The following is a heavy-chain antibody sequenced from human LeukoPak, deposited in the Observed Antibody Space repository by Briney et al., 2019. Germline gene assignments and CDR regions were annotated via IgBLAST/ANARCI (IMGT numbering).Heavy chain of an antibody. CDR1: GYSISSGYY. CDR2: IYHSGST. Sequence: SETLSLTCTVSGYSISSGYYWGWIRQPPGKGLEWIGSIYHSGSTYYNPSLKSRVTISVDTSKNQFSLKPSSVTAADTAVYYCARGAVAARPSYWGQGTLVTVSS. D-gene: IGHD6-19*01. V-gene: IGHV4-38-2*02. CDR3: ARGAVAARPSY. J-gene: IGHJ4*02.